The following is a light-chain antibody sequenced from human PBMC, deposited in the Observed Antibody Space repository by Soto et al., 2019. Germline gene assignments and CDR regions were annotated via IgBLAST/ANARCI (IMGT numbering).Light chain of an antibody. CDR1: SSNFGAGYE. V-gene: IGLV1-40*01. CDR3: QSFDSSLRGYV. J-gene: IGLJ1*01. CDR2: NNL. Sequence: QSVLTQPPSVSGAPGQRVTISCTGSSSNFGAGYEVHWYKQVPGAAPTLVIFNNLNRPSGIPERYSGSKSGTSASLVISGLQAEDEAHYYCQSFDSSLRGYVFGSGTKATVL.